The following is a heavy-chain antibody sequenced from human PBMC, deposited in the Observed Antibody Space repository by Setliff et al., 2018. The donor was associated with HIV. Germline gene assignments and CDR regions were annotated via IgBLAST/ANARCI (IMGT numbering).Heavy chain of an antibody. V-gene: IGHV1-8*01. D-gene: IGHD2-15*01. CDR1: GYTFTNND. CDR3: ARDTGPGYCSGGSCYREERPYWYFDL. CDR2: MNPNSGNT. J-gene: IGHJ2*01. Sequence: ASVKVSCKASGYTFTNNDINWVRQATGQGLEWMGWMNPNSGNTGYAQKFQGRVTMTRNTSISTAYMELTSLTSEDAAVYYCARDTGPGYCSGGSCYREERPYWYFDLWGRGTLVTAPQ.